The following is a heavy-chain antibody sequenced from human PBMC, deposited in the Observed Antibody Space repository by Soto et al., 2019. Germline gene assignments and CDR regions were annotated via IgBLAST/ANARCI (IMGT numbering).Heavy chain of an antibody. Sequence: SETLSLTCAVSGYSISSGYYWGWIRQPPGKGLEWIGSIYHSGSTYNNPSLKSRVTISVDTSKNQFSLKLSSVTAADTAVYYCARVGGYGMDVWGQGTTVTVLL. D-gene: IGHD3-10*01. CDR3: ARVGGYGMDV. J-gene: IGHJ6*02. CDR1: GYSISSGYY. V-gene: IGHV4-38-2*01. CDR2: IYHSGST.